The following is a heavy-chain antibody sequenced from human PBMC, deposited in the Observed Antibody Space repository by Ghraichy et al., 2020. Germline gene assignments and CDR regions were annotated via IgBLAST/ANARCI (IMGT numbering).Heavy chain of an antibody. V-gene: IGHV2-5*02. CDR1: GFSLSTTGVG. CDR3: ANSASVGGSFYYFHF. Sequence: SGPTLVKPTQTLTLTCTFSGFSLSTTGVGVGWIRQPPGKALEWLALIHWDDDKRYSPSLKSRLIITKDTSENQVVLTMTNMDPVDTATYYCANSASVGGSFYYFHFWGQGTPVTVSS. D-gene: IGHD1-26*01. J-gene: IGHJ4*02. CDR2: IHWDDDK.